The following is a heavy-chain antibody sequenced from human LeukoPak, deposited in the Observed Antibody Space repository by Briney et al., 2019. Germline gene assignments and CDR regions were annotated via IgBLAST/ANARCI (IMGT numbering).Heavy chain of an antibody. Sequence: PGRSLRLSCAASGFSFSNYGMYWVRQAPGKGLDWVALISYDGSQYYADSVQGRFTISRDKSKNTVHLQMNSLRTDDTAVYYCAKGRSGTAVAAPDYWGQGTLVTVSS. D-gene: IGHD6-19*01. J-gene: IGHJ4*02. CDR2: ISYDGSQ. CDR3: AKGRSGTAVAAPDY. CDR1: GFSFSNYG. V-gene: IGHV3-30*18.